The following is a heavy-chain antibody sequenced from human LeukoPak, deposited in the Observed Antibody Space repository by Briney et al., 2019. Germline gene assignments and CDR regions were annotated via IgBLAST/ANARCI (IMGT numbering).Heavy chain of an antibody. CDR3: ASRRDSSQHNWFDP. V-gene: IGHV4-39*07. D-gene: IGHD6-13*01. CDR1: GGSISSSSYY. J-gene: IGHJ5*02. CDR2: INHSGST. Sequence: SETLSLTCTVSGGSISSSSYYWGWIRQPPGKGLEWIGEINHSGSTNYNPSLKSRVTISVDTSKNQFSLKLSSVTAADTAVYYCASRRDSSQHNWFDPWGQGTLVTVSS.